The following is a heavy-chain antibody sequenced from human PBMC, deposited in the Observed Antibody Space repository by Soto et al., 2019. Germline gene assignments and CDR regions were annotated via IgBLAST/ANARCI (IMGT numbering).Heavy chain of an antibody. CDR3: ARSYYDSTGFAVDP. Sequence: QLQLQASGPGLVKPSETLSLTCNVSGASVSHGYWSWIRQPPGKGLEWIGFMYFGGSFNYNPSLTSRAPLSVETSKNQFSMKLPSVTASDTAVYYCARSYYDSTGFAVDPWGQGTLVTVSS. J-gene: IGHJ5*02. CDR2: MYFGGSF. V-gene: IGHV4-59*02. D-gene: IGHD3-22*01. CDR1: GASVSHGY.